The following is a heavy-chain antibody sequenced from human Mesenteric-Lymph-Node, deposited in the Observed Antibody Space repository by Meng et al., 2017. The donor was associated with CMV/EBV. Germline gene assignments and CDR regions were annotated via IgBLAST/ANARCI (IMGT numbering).Heavy chain of an antibody. J-gene: IGHJ4*02. CDR3: VRYCSSTSCYRGFDY. V-gene: IGHV1-8*01. Sequence: ASVKVSCKASGYTFTSYDINWVRQATGQGLEWMGWMNPNSGNTGYAQKFQGRVTMTRNTSISTAYMELSSLRSKDTAVYYCVRYCSSTSCYRGFDYWGQGTLVTVSS. CDR2: MNPNSGNT. D-gene: IGHD2-2*02. CDR1: GYTFTSYD.